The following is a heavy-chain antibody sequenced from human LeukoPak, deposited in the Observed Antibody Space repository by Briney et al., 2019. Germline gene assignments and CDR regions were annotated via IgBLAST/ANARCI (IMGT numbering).Heavy chain of an antibody. Sequence: GGSLRLSCGASGFTFSRYAMSWVRQAPGKGLQWVSEIGGSGGAIYYADSVKGRFTISRDNSKNTLYLQMNSLRAEDTAVYYCARDRIVGADYWGQGTLVTVSS. J-gene: IGHJ4*02. V-gene: IGHV3-23*01. D-gene: IGHD1-26*01. CDR1: GFTFSRYA. CDR2: IGGSGGAI. CDR3: ARDRIVGADY.